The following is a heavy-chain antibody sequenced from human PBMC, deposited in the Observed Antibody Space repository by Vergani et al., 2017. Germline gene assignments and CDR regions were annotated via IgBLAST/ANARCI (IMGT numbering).Heavy chain of an antibody. Sequence: EVQLLESGGGLVQPGGSLRLTCAASEFTFSNYAMNWVRQAPGKGLEWVSGISGSGVSAYYTDSVKGRFTISRDNSKNMLFLQMNNLRTEDTAIYYCAKQYFVSGNYRVDDWGQGTLVTVSS. J-gene: IGHJ4*02. CDR2: ISGSGVSA. D-gene: IGHD3-16*02. CDR3: AKQYFVSGNYRVDD. CDR1: EFTFSNYA. V-gene: IGHV3-23*01.